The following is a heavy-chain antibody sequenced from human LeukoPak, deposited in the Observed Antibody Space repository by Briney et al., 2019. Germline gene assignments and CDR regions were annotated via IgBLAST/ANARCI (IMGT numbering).Heavy chain of an antibody. Sequence: PSETLSLTCTVSGGSISSYYWSWIRQPAGEGLEWIGRIYTSGSTNYNPSLKSRVTMSVDTSKNQFSLKLSSVTAADTAVYYCAREEYYYGSSGSNAFDIWGQGTMVTVSS. J-gene: IGHJ3*02. D-gene: IGHD3-22*01. CDR3: AREEYYYGSSGSNAFDI. V-gene: IGHV4-4*07. CDR2: IYTSGST. CDR1: GGSISSYY.